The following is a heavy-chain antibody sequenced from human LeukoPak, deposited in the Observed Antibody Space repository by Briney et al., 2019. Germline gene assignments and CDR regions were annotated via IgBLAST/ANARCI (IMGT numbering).Heavy chain of an antibody. CDR2: INHSGRT. CDR1: GGSFSGYY. Sequence: SETLSLTCAVYGGSFSGYYWSWLRQPPGKGLEWIGEINHSGRTNYNPSLKSRVTISVDKSKNQFSLKLSSVTAADTAWYYFSRQNYGAAPLRYWGQGPLVTVSS. J-gene: IGHJ4*02. D-gene: IGHD4/OR15-4a*01. V-gene: IGHV4-34*01. CDR3: SRQNYGAAPLRY.